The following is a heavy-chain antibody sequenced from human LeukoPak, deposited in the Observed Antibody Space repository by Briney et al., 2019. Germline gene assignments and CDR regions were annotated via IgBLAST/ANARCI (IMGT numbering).Heavy chain of an antibody. CDR3: ASSVGVRGTDY. D-gene: IGHD3-10*01. Sequence: KTSETLSLTCTVSGGSISSYYWSWIRQPPGKGLEWIGYIYYSGGTNYNPSLKSRVTISVDTSKNQFSLKLSSVTAADTAVYYCASSVGVRGTDYWGQGTLVTVSS. CDR2: IYYSGGT. J-gene: IGHJ4*02. V-gene: IGHV4-59*08. CDR1: GGSISSYY.